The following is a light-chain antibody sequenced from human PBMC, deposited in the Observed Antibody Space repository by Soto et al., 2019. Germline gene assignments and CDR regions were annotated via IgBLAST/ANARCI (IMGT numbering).Light chain of an antibody. CDR1: QSVSSY. CDR2: DVS. J-gene: IGKJ4*01. Sequence: EIVLKQSPATLSLSPGERATLACRASQSVSSYLAWYQQKPGQAPRLLIYDVSNRATGIPARSSGSGSGTDFTLTISSLEPEDFAVYYCQQRSNWPLSFGGGTKVDNK. V-gene: IGKV3-11*01. CDR3: QQRSNWPLS.